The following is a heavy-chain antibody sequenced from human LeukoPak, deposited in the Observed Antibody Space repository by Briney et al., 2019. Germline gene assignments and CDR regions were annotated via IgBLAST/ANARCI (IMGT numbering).Heavy chain of an antibody. V-gene: IGHV3-23*01. D-gene: IGHD6-13*01. CDR2: ISGSGGST. J-gene: IGHJ4*02. CDR3: AKDLVGRSSSPTARDY. CDR1: GFTFSSYA. Sequence: GGSLRLSCAASGFTFSSYAMSWVRQAPGKGLEWVSAISGSGGSTYYADSVKSRFTISRDNSKNTLYLQMNSLRAEDTAVYYCAKDLVGRSSSPTARDYWGQGTLVTVSS.